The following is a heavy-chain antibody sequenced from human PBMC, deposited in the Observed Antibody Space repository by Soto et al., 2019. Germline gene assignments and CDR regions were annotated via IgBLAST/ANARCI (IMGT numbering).Heavy chain of an antibody. Sequence: QVQLVESGGDLVKPGGSLRLSCAASGYTFSDYYMSWLSQAPGKGLEWISYIDTSGTKIYYADSVKGRFTITRDNAKNSLYLEMTRLRDEDTAVYYCASHYDMWSGYLSPVDYWGQGTLVTVSS. D-gene: IGHD3-3*01. V-gene: IGHV3-11*01. CDR3: ASHYDMWSGYLSPVDY. CDR1: GYTFSDYY. J-gene: IGHJ4*02. CDR2: IDTSGTKI.